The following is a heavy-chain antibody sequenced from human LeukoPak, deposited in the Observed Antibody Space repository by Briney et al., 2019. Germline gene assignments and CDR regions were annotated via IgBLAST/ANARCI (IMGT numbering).Heavy chain of an antibody. J-gene: IGHJ1*01. CDR1: GFTISSNQ. CDR2: IYSDGST. CDR3: SFSSVWTGFFQY. V-gene: IGHV3-53*01. Sequence: PGGSLRLSCAASGFTISSNQMSWVRQAPGKGLEWASAIYSDGSTYYADSVKGRFTISRDNSKNTLYLQMNSLRVEDTAVYFCSFSSVWTGFFQYWGQGTLVTVSS. D-gene: IGHD3-22*01.